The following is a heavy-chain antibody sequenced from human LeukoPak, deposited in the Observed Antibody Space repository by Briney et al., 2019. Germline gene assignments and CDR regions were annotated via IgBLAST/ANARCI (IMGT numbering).Heavy chain of an antibody. Sequence: GESLKISCKGSGHSFTSYWIGWVRQMPGKGLEWMGIIYPGDSDTRYSPSFQGQVTISADKSISTAYLQWSSLRASDTAMYYCARGAGYYDILTGYYGSPWGSNAFDIWGQGTMVTVSS. CDR3: ARGAGYYDILTGYYGSPWGSNAFDI. D-gene: IGHD3-9*01. J-gene: IGHJ3*02. CDR2: IYPGDSDT. CDR1: GHSFTSYW. V-gene: IGHV5-51*01.